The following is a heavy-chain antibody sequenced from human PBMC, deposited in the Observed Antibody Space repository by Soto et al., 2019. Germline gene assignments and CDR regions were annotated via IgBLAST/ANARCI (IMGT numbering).Heavy chain of an antibody. J-gene: IGHJ4*02. V-gene: IGHV3-30-3*01. CDR3: AREYPYDTSGYSLDY. Sequence: QVHLVESGGGVVQPGRSLRLSCAASGFTFSRDAIHWVRQAPGKGREWVAVISYDGSNTYYADSVKGRFIISRDNAKSTVSMQMNSLRTEDTAVYHCAREYPYDTSGYSLDYWGQGTLVTVSS. D-gene: IGHD3-22*01. CDR2: ISYDGSNT. CDR1: GFTFSRDA.